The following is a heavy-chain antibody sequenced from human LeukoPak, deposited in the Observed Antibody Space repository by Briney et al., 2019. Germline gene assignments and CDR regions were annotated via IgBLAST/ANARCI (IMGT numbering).Heavy chain of an antibody. V-gene: IGHV4-59*01. CDR1: GGSISSYY. D-gene: IGHD3-16*01. CDR3: ARDLGNAFDI. Sequence: SETLSLTCTVSGGSISSYYWSWIRQPPGKGLEWIGYIYYSGSTNYNPSLKSRVTISVDTSKNQFTLKLSSVTAADSAVYYCARDLGNAFDIWGQGTMVTVSS. J-gene: IGHJ3*02. CDR2: IYYSGST.